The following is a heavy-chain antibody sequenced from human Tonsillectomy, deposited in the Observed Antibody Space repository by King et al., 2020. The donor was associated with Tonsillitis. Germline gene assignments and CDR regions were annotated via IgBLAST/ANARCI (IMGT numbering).Heavy chain of an antibody. CDR3: AKDLGEGSGSYYYGMDV. V-gene: IGHV3-9*01. D-gene: IGHD3-10*01. CDR1: GFTFDNYA. J-gene: IGHJ6*02. CDR2: ISWNSCRI. Sequence: VQLVESGGGLVQPGRSLRLSCAASGFTFDNYAMHWVRQAPGKGLEWVSAISWNSCRIAYAVSLKGRFTISRDNAKNSLYLQMTSLRAEDTALYYCAKDLGEGSGSYYYGMDVWGQGTTVTVSS.